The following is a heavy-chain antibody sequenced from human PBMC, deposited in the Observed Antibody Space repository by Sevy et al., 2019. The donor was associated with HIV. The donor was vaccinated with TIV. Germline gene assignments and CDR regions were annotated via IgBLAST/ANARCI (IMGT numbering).Heavy chain of an antibody. J-gene: IGHJ4*02. CDR1: GGTFSDYA. D-gene: IGHD3-10*01. CDR3: ARFKYYGSQTLYYFDY. V-gene: IGHV1-69*13. Sequence: ASVKVSCKASGGTFSDYALSWVRQAPGQGLEWMGGIVPIFGSTEYAQRFQDRVTITADESTNTAYMELRSLRCEDSAVYYCARFKYYGSQTLYYFDYWGQGTLVTVSS. CDR2: IVPIFGST.